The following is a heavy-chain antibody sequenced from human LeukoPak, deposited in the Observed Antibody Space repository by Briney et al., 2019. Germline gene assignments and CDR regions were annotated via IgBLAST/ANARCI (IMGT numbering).Heavy chain of an antibody. V-gene: IGHV3-23*01. CDR1: GFTFSTCA. CDR2: ISGSGSKT. D-gene: IGHD5-18*01. CDR3: VKEPRGYSFSFDI. Sequence: GSLRLSCAASGFTFSTCAVNWVRQAPGKGLEWVSAISGSGSKTFYADSVKGRFTISRDNPKNTLYLQMNSLRPEDTAVYYCVKEPRGYSFSFDIWGQGTMVTVSS. J-gene: IGHJ3*02.